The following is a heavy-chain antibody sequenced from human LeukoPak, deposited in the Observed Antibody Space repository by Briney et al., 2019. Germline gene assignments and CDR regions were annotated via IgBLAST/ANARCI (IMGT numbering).Heavy chain of an antibody. CDR2: IYSGGDT. V-gene: IGHV3-53*01. Sequence: PGGSLRLSCAASGFTISSNYMNWVRQAPGKGLEWVSLIYSGGDTYYADSVKGRFTISRDNSKNTLYLQTNSLRAEDTALYYCARDDGLFDYWGQGTLVTVSS. CDR3: ARDDGLFDY. CDR1: GFTISSNY. J-gene: IGHJ4*02.